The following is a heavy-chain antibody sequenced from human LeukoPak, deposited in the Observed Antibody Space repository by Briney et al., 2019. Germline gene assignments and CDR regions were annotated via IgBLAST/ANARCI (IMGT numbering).Heavy chain of an antibody. CDR3: ARVEMATRRGVADDAFDI. J-gene: IGHJ3*02. CDR2: ISSSSSYI. V-gene: IGHV3-21*01. D-gene: IGHD5-24*01. Sequence: GGSLRLSCAASGFTFSSYSMNWVRQAPGEGLELVSSISSSSSYIYYADSVKGRFTISRDNAKNSPYLKMNSLRAEDTAVYYCARVEMATRRGVADDAFDIWGQGTMVTVSS. CDR1: GFTFSSYS.